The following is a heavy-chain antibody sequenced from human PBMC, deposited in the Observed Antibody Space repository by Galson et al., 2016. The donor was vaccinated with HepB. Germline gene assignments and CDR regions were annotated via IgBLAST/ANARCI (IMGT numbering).Heavy chain of an antibody. Sequence: SLRLSCAASGFSFNNYGMSWVRQTSGKRLEWVSGISASGGDTRYADPVKGRFTISRDDPKNTLYLQMNSLRAEDTAVYYCAKDALLLWGSPTDCWGQGTLVTVSS. J-gene: IGHJ4*02. CDR2: ISASGGDT. V-gene: IGHV3-23*01. CDR3: AKDALLLWGSPTDC. D-gene: IGHD3-16*01. CDR1: GFSFNNYG.